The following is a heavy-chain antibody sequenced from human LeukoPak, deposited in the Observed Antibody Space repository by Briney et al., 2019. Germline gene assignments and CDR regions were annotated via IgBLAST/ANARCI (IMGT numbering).Heavy chain of an antibody. Sequence: ASVKVSCKASGGTFSSYAISWVRQAPGQGLEWMGRIIPILGIANYAQKFQGRVTITADKSTSTAYMELSSLRSEDTAVYYCASGLGRVGIAAAGTDYWGQGTLVTVSS. CDR3: ASGLGRVGIAAAGTDY. V-gene: IGHV1-69*04. J-gene: IGHJ4*02. D-gene: IGHD6-13*01. CDR2: IIPILGIA. CDR1: GGTFSSYA.